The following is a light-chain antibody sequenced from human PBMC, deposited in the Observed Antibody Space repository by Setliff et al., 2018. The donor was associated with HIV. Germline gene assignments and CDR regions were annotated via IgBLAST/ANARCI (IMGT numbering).Light chain of an antibody. V-gene: IGLV2-14*01. CDR3: GSYASSDTYV. CDR1: SSDVGGYNS. Sequence: QSALTQPASVSGSPGQSITISCTGTSSDVGGYNSVSWYQQHPGKAPKLMIYEVSNRPSGVSNRFSGSKSGNTASLTISGLQAEDDADYYCGSYASSDTYVFGIGTKGTVL. J-gene: IGLJ1*01. CDR2: EVS.